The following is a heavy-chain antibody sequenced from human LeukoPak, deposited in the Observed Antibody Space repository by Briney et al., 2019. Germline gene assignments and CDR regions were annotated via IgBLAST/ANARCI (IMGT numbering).Heavy chain of an antibody. Sequence: GGSLRLSCAASGFTFSSNAMSWVRQAPGKGLEWVSAISGSGGSTYYADSVKGRFTISRDNSKNTLYLQMNSLRAEDTAVYYCAKESVQQLVPNWFDPWGQGTLVTVSS. CDR3: AKESVQQLVPNWFDP. V-gene: IGHV3-23*01. CDR2: ISGSGGST. CDR1: GFTFSSNA. J-gene: IGHJ5*02. D-gene: IGHD6-13*01.